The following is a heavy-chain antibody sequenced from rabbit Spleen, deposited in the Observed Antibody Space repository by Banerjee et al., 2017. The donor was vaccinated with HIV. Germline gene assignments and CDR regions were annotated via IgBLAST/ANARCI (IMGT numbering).Heavy chain of an antibody. Sequence: QSLEESGGDLVKPGASLTLTCTASGFSFSSSYWICWVRQSPGKGLEWITCIDVVKRGTTYYANWAKGRFTISKSSSTTVTLQMTSLTAADTATYFCARDAAGREDFNLWGQGTLVTVS. CDR1: GFSFSSSYW. D-gene: IGHD4-2*01. V-gene: IGHV1S40*01. CDR2: IDVVKRGTT. CDR3: ARDAAGREDFNL. J-gene: IGHJ4*01.